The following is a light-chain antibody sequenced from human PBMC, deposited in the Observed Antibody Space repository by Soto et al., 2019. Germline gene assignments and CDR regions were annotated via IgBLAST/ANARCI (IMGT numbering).Light chain of an antibody. CDR1: SSDIGGYNY. CDR3: CSDSSSSTLV. V-gene: IGLV2-14*01. CDR2: DVT. J-gene: IGLJ2*01. Sequence: QSALTQPASVSGSPGQSITISCTGTSSDIGGYNYVSWYQQPPGKAPKLIIYDVTNRPSGVSNRFSGSKSGNTASLTISGHQAEDEADYYCCSDSSSSTLVFGGGTKLTVL.